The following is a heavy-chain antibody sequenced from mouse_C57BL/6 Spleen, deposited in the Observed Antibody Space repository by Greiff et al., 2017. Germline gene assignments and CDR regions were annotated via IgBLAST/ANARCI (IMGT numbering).Heavy chain of an antibody. CDR2: INPSNGGT. Sequence: QVQLQQPGTELVKPGASVKLSCKASGYTFTSYWMHWVKQRPGQGLEWIGNINPSNGGTNYNAKFKSKATLTVDKSSSTAYMQLSSLTSEDSAVYDCATMMVTTYYAMDYWGQGTSVTVSS. V-gene: IGHV1-53*01. J-gene: IGHJ4*01. CDR1: GYTFTSYW. CDR3: ATMMVTTYYAMDY. D-gene: IGHD2-3*01.